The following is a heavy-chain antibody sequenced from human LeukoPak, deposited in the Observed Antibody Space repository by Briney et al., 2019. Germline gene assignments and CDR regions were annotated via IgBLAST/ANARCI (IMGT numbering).Heavy chain of an antibody. Sequence: SETLSLTCNVSGASISSHYWNWIRQPAGEGLEWIGRIYNTGSANYNPSLKSRVTMSLDTSRNQISLKLTSVTAADTAVYYCARDVFFRAHNWFDPWGQGTLVTVSS. V-gene: IGHV4-4*07. D-gene: IGHD2/OR15-2a*01. CDR1: GASISSHY. CDR2: IYNTGSA. J-gene: IGHJ5*02. CDR3: ARDVFFRAHNWFDP.